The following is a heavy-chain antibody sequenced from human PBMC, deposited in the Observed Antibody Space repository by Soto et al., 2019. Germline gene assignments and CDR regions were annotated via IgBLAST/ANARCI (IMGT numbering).Heavy chain of an antibody. CDR2: IYYSGST. J-gene: IGHJ4*02. Sequence: QVQLQESGPGLVKPSQTLSLTCTVSGVSISSGGYYWSWIRQHPGKGLEWIGYIYYSGSTYYNPSLKSRVTMSVDTSKNHFSLKLSSLTAADTAVYYCARDRGAIFGVVGGDFDYWGQGTLVTVSS. D-gene: IGHD3-3*01. V-gene: IGHV4-31*03. CDR3: ARDRGAIFGVVGGDFDY. CDR1: GVSISSGGYY.